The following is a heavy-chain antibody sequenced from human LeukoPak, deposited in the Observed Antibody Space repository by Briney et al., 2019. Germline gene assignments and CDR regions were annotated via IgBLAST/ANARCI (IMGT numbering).Heavy chain of an antibody. V-gene: IGHV3-30*02. CDR2: IRFDGSKI. Sequence: PGGSLRLSCLASGFPFSSYGMHWASRAPGKGLEWMTFIRFDGSKIYYADSVEGRFTISRDLSTNTLFLQMSCLRSEDTAVYYCARDYVVSWGEGTLVTV. J-gene: IGHJ4*02. CDR1: GFPFSSYG. CDR3: ARDYVVS.